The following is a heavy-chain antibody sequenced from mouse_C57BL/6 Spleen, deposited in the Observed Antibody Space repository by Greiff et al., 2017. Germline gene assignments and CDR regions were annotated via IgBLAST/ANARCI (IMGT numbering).Heavy chain of an antibody. D-gene: IGHD2-4*01. V-gene: IGHV2-2*01. J-gene: IGHJ4*01. CDR2: IGSGGST. Sequence: QVQLKESGPGLVQPSQSLSITCTVSGFSLTSYGVHWVRQSPGKGLEWLGVIGSGGSTDYNAAFISRLSISKDNSKSQVFFKMNSLQADDTAIYYCARKGDYDEDAMDYWGQGTSVTVSS. CDR1: GFSLTSYG. CDR3: ARKGDYDEDAMDY.